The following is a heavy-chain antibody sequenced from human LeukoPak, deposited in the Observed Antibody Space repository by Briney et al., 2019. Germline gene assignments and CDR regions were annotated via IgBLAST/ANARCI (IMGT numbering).Heavy chain of an antibody. CDR1: GFTFSSYS. J-gene: IGHJ4*02. CDR3: ARERITMVRGVMDFDY. Sequence: GGSLRLSCAASGFTFSSYSMNWVRQAPGKGLEWVSSISSSSSYIYYADSVKGRFTISRDNAKNSLYLQMNSLRAEDTAVYYCARERITMVRGVMDFDYWGQGTLVTVSS. CDR2: ISSSSSYI. V-gene: IGHV3-21*01. D-gene: IGHD3-10*01.